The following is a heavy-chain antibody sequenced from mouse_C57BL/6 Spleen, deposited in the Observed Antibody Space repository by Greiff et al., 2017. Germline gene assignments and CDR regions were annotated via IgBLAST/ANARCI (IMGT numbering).Heavy chain of an antibody. D-gene: IGHD2-1*01. V-gene: IGHV1-59*01. CDR1: GYTFTSYW. Sequence: QVQLKQPGAELVRPGTSVKLSCKASGYTFTSYWMHWVKQRPGQGLEWIGVIDPSDSYTNYNQKFKGKATLTVDTSSSTAYMQLSSLTSEDSAVYYCARDRDGNYGYFDVWGTGTTVTVSS. CDR3: ARDRDGNYGYFDV. CDR2: IDPSDSYT. J-gene: IGHJ1*03.